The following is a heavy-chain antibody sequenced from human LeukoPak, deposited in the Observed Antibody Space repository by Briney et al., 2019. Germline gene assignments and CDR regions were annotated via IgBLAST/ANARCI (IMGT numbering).Heavy chain of an antibody. Sequence: SETLSLTCTVSGGSILISTYYWGWVRQPPGKGLEWIGSIYYSGTTKYNPSLKSRVTISVDNSNNKFSLRLSSVTAADTALYYCARGTLYSGWSYYFDSWGQGTLVTVSS. J-gene: IGHJ4*02. CDR3: ARGTLYSGWSYYFDS. CDR1: GGSILISTYY. CDR2: IYYSGTT. D-gene: IGHD6-19*01. V-gene: IGHV4-39*07.